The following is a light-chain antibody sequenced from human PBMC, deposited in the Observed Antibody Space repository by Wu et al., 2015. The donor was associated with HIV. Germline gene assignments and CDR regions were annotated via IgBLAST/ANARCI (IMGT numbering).Light chain of an antibody. Sequence: EIVMTQSPATLSLSPGESATLSCRASRSVSSAVAWYQQKPGQAPRLLIYDASNRATGGIPARFTGGGSGTDYSLTISSLDPEDFAVYYCQQHAHWPLTFGQGTRLEIK. V-gene: IGKV3-11*01. CDR3: QQHAHWPLT. J-gene: IGKJ5*01. CDR1: RSVSSA. CDR2: DAS.